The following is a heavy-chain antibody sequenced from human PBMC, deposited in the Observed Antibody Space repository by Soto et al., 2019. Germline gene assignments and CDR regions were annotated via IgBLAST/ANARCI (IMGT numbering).Heavy chain of an antibody. D-gene: IGHD3-10*01. V-gene: IGHV3-33*01. Sequence: QVQLVESGGGVVQPGRSLRLSCAASGFTFSSYGMHWVRQAPGKGLEWVAVIWYDGSNKYYADSVKGRFTISRDNSKNTLYLQMNSLRAEDTAVYYCAREGYYGSGSYLDYLGQGTLVTVSS. CDR1: GFTFSSYG. CDR2: IWYDGSNK. CDR3: AREGYYGSGSYLDY. J-gene: IGHJ4*02.